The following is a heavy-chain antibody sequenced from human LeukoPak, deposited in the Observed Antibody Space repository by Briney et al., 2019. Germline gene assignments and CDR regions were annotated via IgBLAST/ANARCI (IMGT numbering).Heavy chain of an antibody. V-gene: IGHV1-69*06. Sequence: GASVKVSCKASGGTFSSYALSWVRQAPGQGLEWMGVIIPILDTAKYAQKFQGRVTITADKSTNTADMELSSLRSEDTAVYYCARVAAGFRGIAAAGYNAFDIWGQGTMVTVSS. CDR2: IIPILDTA. CDR3: ARVAAGFRGIAAAGYNAFDI. CDR1: GGTFSSYA. J-gene: IGHJ3*02. D-gene: IGHD6-13*01.